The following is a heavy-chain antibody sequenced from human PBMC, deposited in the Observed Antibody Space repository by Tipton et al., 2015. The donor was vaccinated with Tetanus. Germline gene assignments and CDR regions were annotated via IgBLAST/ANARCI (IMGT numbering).Heavy chain of an antibody. D-gene: IGHD6-13*01. V-gene: IGHV3-48*04. CDR3: ARSAHFASWYD. J-gene: IGHJ4*02. CDR2: ISSGSSII. CDR1: GFNFSTNS. Sequence: GSLRLSCVGSGFNFSTNSMNWVRQAPGKGLEWIAYISSGSSIIFYADAVRGRFFISRDNTKNSLSLQMNSLKGDDTAVYYCARSAHFASWYDWGPGTRVTVSS.